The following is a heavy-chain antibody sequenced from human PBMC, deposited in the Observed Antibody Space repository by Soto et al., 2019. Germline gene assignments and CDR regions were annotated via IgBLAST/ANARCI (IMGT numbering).Heavy chain of an antibody. CDR2: ISSDGNDK. Sequence: QVQLVESGGGVVQPGRSLRVSCAASGLTFSTFGMHWVRQAPGKGLEWLALISSDGNDKFYADSVKGRFTISRDNSKNTLYLQMNSLRAEDTAVYYCAKGGDTDYWGQGTLVTVSS. J-gene: IGHJ4*02. CDR1: GLTFSTFG. V-gene: IGHV3-30*18. CDR3: AKGGDTDY. D-gene: IGHD5-18*01.